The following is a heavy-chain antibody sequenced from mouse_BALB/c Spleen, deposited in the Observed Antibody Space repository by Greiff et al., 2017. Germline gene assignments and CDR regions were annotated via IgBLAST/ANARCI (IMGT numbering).Heavy chain of an antibody. CDR2: IYPGNSDT. V-gene: IGHV1-5*01. CDR1: GYTFTSYW. Sequence: VQLKESGTVLARPGASVKMSCKASGYTFTSYWMHWVKQRPGQGLEWIGAIYPGNSDTSYNQKFKGKAKLTAVTSTSTAYMELSSLTNEDSAVYYCTREGYGNYVAPFAYWGQGTLVTVSA. D-gene: IGHD2-10*02. CDR3: TREGYGNYVAPFAY. J-gene: IGHJ3*01.